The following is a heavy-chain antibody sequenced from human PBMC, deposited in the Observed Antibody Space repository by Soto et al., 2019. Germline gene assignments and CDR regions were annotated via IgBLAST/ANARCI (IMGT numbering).Heavy chain of an antibody. CDR1: GDSFTIYW. CDR2: IYPGDSDT. V-gene: IGHV5-51*01. J-gene: IGHJ6*02. D-gene: IGHD6-13*01. CDR3: ARHPTAAGGLFYGMDV. Sequence: PVESLKISCSGSGDSFTIYWIGWVRQMPWKGLEWMGIIYPGDSDTRYSPSFQGQVTISADKSISTAYLQWSSLKASDTDMYYCARHPTAAGGLFYGMDVWGQGTTVTVSS.